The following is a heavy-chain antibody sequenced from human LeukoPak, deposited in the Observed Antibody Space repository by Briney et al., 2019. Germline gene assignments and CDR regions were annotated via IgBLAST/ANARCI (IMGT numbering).Heavy chain of an antibody. J-gene: IGHJ4*02. D-gene: IGHD3-10*01. CDR3: AREPGLLWFGESIDY. V-gene: IGHV3-30-3*01. Sequence: PGGSLRLSCAASGFTFSTYAMSWVRQAPGKGLEWVAVISYDGSNKYYADSVKGRFTISRDNSKNTLYLQMNSLRAEDTAVYYCAREPGLLWFGESIDYWGQGTLVTVSS. CDR2: ISYDGSNK. CDR1: GFTFSTYA.